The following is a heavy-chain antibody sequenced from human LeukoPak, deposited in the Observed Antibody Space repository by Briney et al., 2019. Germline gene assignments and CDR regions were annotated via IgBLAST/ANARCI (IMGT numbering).Heavy chain of an antibody. CDR3: ARRSGSNWYGPFDY. J-gene: IGHJ4*02. CDR1: GGXISSSSYY. D-gene: IGHD6-13*01. Sequence: SETLSLTCIVSGGXISSSSYYWGWIRQPPGKGLEWIGSIYYSGSTYYNPSLKSRVTISVDTSKNQFSLKLSSVTAADTAVYYCARRSGSNWYGPFDYWGQGTLVTVSS. CDR2: IYYSGST. V-gene: IGHV4-39*01.